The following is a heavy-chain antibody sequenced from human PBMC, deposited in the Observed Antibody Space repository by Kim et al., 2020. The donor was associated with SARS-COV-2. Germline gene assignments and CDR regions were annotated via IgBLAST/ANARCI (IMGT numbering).Heavy chain of an antibody. CDR1: GFTFSSYW. CDR3: ARVHSSGWYIYFQH. Sequence: GWSLRLSCAASGFTFSSYWMSWVRQAPGKGLEWVANIKQDGSEKYYVDSVKGRFTISRDNAKNSLYLQMNSLRAEDTAVYYCARVHSSGWYIYFQHWGQGTLVTVSS. J-gene: IGHJ1*01. D-gene: IGHD6-19*01. V-gene: IGHV3-7*03. CDR2: IKQDGSEK.